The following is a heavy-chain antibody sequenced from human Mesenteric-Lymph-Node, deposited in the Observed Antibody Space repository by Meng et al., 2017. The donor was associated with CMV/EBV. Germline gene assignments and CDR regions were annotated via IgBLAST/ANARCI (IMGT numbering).Heavy chain of an antibody. Sequence: GGSLRLSCAASGSTLSTYWMSWVRQAPGKGLEWVASIKHDGSEKYYVDSVKGRFTISRDNAKNSLYLQMNSLRVEDTAVYYCARTARRSSDIISYYYYGMDVWGQGTTVTVSS. CDR1: GSTLSTYW. D-gene: IGHD3-22*01. V-gene: IGHV3-7*01. CDR3: ARTARRSSDIISYYYYGMDV. J-gene: IGHJ6*02. CDR2: IKHDGSEK.